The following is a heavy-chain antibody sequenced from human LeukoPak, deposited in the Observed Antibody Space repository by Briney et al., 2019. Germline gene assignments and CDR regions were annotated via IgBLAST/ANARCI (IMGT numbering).Heavy chain of an antibody. CDR2: IKSDGITI. CDR3: LRDLNWSLDQ. Sequence: GGSLRLSCAASGFTFSNYMMHWVRQAPGKGLVWVSRIKSDGITITYADSVKGRFTISRDNAKNTLYLQMNGLRAEDTAVYYCLRDLNWSLDQWGQGTLVTVSS. CDR1: GFTFSNYM. V-gene: IGHV3-74*01. J-gene: IGHJ4*02. D-gene: IGHD1-20*01.